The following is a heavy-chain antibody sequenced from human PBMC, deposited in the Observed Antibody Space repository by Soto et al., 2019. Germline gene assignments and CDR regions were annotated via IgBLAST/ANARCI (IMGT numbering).Heavy chain of an antibody. J-gene: IGHJ4*02. V-gene: IGHV3-30*03. CDR3: AQWELQDY. Sequence: VGSLRLSCAASGFTFSSYGMHWVRQAPGKGLEWVAVISYDGSNKYYADSVKGRFTISRDNSKNTLYLQMNSLRAEDTAVYYCAQWELQDYWGQGTLVTVSS. CDR1: GFTFSSYG. D-gene: IGHD1-26*01. CDR2: ISYDGSNK.